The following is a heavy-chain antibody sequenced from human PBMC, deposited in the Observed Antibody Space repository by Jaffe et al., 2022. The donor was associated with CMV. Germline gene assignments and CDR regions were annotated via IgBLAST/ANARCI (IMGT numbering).Heavy chain of an antibody. Sequence: QVQLVESGGGVVQPGRSLRLSCAASGFTFSSYGMHWVRQAPGKGLEWVAVIWYDGSNKYYADSVKGRFTISRDNSKNTLYLQMNSLRAEDTAVYYCARDPQYPIAVAGIDYWGQGTLVTVSS. J-gene: IGHJ4*02. V-gene: IGHV3-33*01. CDR3: ARDPQYPIAVAGIDY. D-gene: IGHD6-19*01. CDR1: GFTFSSYG. CDR2: IWYDGSNK.